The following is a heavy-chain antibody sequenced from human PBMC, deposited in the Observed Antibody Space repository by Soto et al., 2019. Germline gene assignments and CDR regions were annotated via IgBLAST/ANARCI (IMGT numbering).Heavy chain of an antibody. CDR3: ARDRGSYALAY. V-gene: IGHV1-18*01. D-gene: IGHD1-26*01. Sequence: QVQLVQSGAEVKKPGASVKVSCKASGYTFTNYGISSVRQAPGQGLEWMGWISANNGNTNYEQKLQGRVTMTTDTSRSTAYRELRSLRSDDPAVYYCARDRGSYALAYWGQGTLVTVSS. J-gene: IGHJ4*02. CDR2: ISANNGNT. CDR1: GYTFTNYG.